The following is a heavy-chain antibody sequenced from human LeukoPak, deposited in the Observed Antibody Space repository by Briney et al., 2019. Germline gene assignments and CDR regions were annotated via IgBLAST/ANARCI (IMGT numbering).Heavy chain of an antibody. CDR3: ARAEKVFGVVIKDYMDV. CDR2: ISSSSSTI. Sequence: PGGSLRLSCVASGFTFSSYSMNWVRQAPGKGLEWVSYISSSSSTIYYADSVKGRFTASRDNAKNSLYLQINSLRAEDTAVYYCARAEKVFGVVIKDYMDVWGKGTTVTVSS. J-gene: IGHJ6*03. V-gene: IGHV3-48*01. CDR1: GFTFSSYS. D-gene: IGHD3-3*01.